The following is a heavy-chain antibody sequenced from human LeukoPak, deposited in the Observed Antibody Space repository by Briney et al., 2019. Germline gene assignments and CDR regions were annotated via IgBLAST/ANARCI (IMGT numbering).Heavy chain of an antibody. J-gene: IGHJ6*04. CDR2: IYYSGST. Sequence: SETLSLTCTVSDGSISSSSYYWGWIRQPPGKGLEWIGSIYYSGSTYYNPSLKSRVTISVDSSKNQVSLRLNSVTAADTAVYYCARNFPGRTEDVWGKGTTVTVSS. CDR1: DGSISSSSYY. CDR3: ARNFPGRTEDV. V-gene: IGHV4-39*07.